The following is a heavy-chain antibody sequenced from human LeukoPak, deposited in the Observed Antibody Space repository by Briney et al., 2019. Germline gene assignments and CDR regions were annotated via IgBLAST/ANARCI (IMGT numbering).Heavy chain of an antibody. CDR1: GYTFTGYY. CDR3: ARDITVGATRQLGY. Sequence: GASVKVSCKASGYTFTGYYMHWVRQAPGQGLEWMGWINPNSGGTNYAQKFQGRVTMTRDTSISTAYMELGSLRSDDTAVYYCARDITVGATRQLGYWGQGTLVSVSS. D-gene: IGHD1-26*01. J-gene: IGHJ4*02. V-gene: IGHV1-2*02. CDR2: INPNSGGT.